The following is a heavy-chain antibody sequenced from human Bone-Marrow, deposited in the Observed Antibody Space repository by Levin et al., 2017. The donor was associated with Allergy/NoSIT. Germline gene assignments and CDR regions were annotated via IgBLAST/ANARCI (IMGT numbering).Heavy chain of an antibody. D-gene: IGHD6-13*01. CDR1: GYTFTTYN. CDR2: MNPNSGNT. V-gene: IGHV1-8*01. CDR3: ARVIGAAGV. J-gene: IGHJ4*02. Sequence: GGSLRLSCKASGYTFTTYNINWVRQATGQGLEWMGCMNPNSGNTGYAEKFQGRVTMTRDTSINTAYMELSSLRSEDTAVYYCARVIGAAGVWGQGTLVTVSS.